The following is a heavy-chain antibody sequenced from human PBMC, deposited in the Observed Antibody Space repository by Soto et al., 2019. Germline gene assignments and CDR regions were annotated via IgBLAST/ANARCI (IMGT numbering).Heavy chain of an antibody. V-gene: IGHV1-69*01. CDR1: GGPFTRYA. CDR3: AGALAWRHTAYSHALDI. Sequence: QAQLVQSGAEVRKPGSSVRVSCRASGGPFTRYAVSWVRQAPGQGLEWIGGITPIAETTNYAQKFRGRLSITADESTDTVHMSVWRLTPADTAVYLGAGALAWRHTAYSHALDIWGQGSSVTVSS. D-gene: IGHD2-15*01. CDR2: ITPIAETT. J-gene: IGHJ3*02.